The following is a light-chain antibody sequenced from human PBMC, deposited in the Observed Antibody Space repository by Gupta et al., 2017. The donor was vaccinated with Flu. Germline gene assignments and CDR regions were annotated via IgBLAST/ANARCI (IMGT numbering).Light chain of an antibody. J-gene: IGLJ1*01. CDR2: EVT. CDR1: SSDVGAYNR. CDR3: SSYTSSSSDV. Sequence: TSSDVGAYNRVSWYQPPPGTAPKLMIYEVTNRPLGVPDRFSGSKSGNTASLTISGLQAEDEADYYCSSYTSSSSDVFGTGTKVTVL. V-gene: IGLV2-18*02.